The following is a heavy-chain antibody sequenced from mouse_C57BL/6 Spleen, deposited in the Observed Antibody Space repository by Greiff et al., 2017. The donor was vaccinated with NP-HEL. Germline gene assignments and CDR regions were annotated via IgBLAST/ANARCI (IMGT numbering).Heavy chain of an antibody. J-gene: IGHJ1*03. D-gene: IGHD2-4*01. CDR2: IYPRDGST. V-gene: IGHV1-85*01. Sequence: QVQLQQSGPELVKPGASVKLSCKASGYTFTSYDINWVKQRPGPGLEWMGWIYPRDGSTKYNEKFKGKATLTVDTSSSTAYMELHSLTSEDSAVYFCARHPIYYDYLYWYFDVWGTGTTVTVSS. CDR3: ARHPIYYDYLYWYFDV. CDR1: GYTFTSYD.